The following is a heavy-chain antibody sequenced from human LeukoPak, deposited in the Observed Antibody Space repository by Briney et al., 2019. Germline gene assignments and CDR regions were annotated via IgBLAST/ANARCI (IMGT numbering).Heavy chain of an antibody. Sequence: SGGSLRLSCEASGFTFRSYWMTWVRQAPGRGLEWVANIKPDGGEKYYVDSVKGRFTISRDNAKNSLYLQMNSLRPEDTAVYYCVRGSSGTAVRGISWAWFDPWGQGTLVTVSS. V-gene: IGHV3-7*05. CDR2: IKPDGGEK. D-gene: IGHD3-10*01. CDR3: VRGSSGTAVRGISWAWFDP. J-gene: IGHJ5*02. CDR1: GFTFRSYW.